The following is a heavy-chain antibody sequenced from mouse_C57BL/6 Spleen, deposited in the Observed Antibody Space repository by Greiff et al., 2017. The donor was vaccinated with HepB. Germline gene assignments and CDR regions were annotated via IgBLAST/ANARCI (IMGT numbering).Heavy chain of an antibody. CDR3: ARDGAYYGYFWCAY. Sequence: EVKVVEPGGGLVKPGGSLKLSCAASGFTFSSYAMPWVRQTPEKSLEWVATISDGGSYTYYPENVKGRFTISRDNAKNNLYLQMSHLKSEDSAMYYYARDGAYYGYFWCAYWGQGTLVTVSA. CDR2: ISDGGSYT. V-gene: IGHV5-4*01. J-gene: IGHJ3*01. CDR1: GFTFSSYA. D-gene: IGHD2-3*01.